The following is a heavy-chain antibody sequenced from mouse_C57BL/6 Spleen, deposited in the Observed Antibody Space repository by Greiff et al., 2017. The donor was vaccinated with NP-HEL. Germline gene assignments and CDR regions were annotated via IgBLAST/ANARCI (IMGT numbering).Heavy chain of an antibody. D-gene: IGHD2-4*01. CDR2: IYPGSGST. CDR1: GYTFTSYW. CDR3: ARGSTMITEYYFDY. Sequence: QVQLQQPGAELVKPGASVKMSCKASGYTFTSYWITWVKQRPGQGLEWIGDIYPGSGSTNYNEKFKSKATLTVDTSSSTAYMQLSSLTSEDSAVYYCARGSTMITEYYFDYWGQGTTLTGSS. J-gene: IGHJ2*01. V-gene: IGHV1-55*01.